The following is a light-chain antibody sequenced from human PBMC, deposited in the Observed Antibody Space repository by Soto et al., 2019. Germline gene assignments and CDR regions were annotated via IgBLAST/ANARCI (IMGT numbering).Light chain of an antibody. CDR3: QQYVSSGT. J-gene: IGKJ1*01. Sequence: EIGLTQYPDTLSLSPGERATLSCRASQSVSAGYFAWYQQKPGQAPRLLIYGASNRATGIPDRCSGSGSGTDFTLTISRLEPEDFAVYYCQQYVSSGTFGQGTKVDIK. CDR2: GAS. V-gene: IGKV3-20*01. CDR1: QSVSAGY.